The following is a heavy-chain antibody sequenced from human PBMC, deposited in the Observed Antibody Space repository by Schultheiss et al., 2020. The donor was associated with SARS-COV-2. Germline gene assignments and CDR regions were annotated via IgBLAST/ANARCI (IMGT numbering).Heavy chain of an antibody. V-gene: IGHV4-38-2*02. Sequence: SETLSLTCTVSGNSISSGYYWGWIRQPPGKGLEWIGGIYHSGSTYYNPSLKSRVTMSVDTSKNQFSLKLSSVTAADTAVYYCARGYGSGSYTVFDPWGQGTLVTVSS. CDR2: IYHSGST. D-gene: IGHD3-10*01. J-gene: IGHJ5*02. CDR3: ARGYGSGSYTVFDP. CDR1: GNSISSGYY.